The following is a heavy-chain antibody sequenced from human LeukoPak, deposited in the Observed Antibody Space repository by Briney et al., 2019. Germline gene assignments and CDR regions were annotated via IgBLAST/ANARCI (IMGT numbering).Heavy chain of an antibody. Sequence: MSGGSLRLSCAASGFTFSSYSMNWVRQAPGKGLEWVSSISSSSSYIYYADSVKGRFTISRDNAKNSLYLQMNSLRAEDTAVYYCAKTYGYSSGWYGLKTQIDYWGQGTLVTVSS. V-gene: IGHV3-21*04. D-gene: IGHD6-19*01. CDR3: AKTYGYSSGWYGLKTQIDY. J-gene: IGHJ4*02. CDR1: GFTFSSYS. CDR2: ISSSSSYI.